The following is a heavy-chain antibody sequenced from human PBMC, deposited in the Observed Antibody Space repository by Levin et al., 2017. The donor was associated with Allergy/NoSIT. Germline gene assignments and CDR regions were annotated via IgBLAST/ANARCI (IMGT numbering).Heavy chain of an antibody. CDR2: ITPEGDVA. CDR3: ARVNLTSGLIHGMDV. Sequence: PGGSLRLSCAASGFAFSTYWMHWVRQAAGKGLVWVSRITPEGDVADYADSVRGRFTISRDNAKNTLFLQMNSLRAEDMAVYYCARVNLTSGLIHGMDVWGQGTTVTVSS. V-gene: IGHV3-74*01. D-gene: IGHD6-19*01. J-gene: IGHJ6*02. CDR1: GFAFSTYW.